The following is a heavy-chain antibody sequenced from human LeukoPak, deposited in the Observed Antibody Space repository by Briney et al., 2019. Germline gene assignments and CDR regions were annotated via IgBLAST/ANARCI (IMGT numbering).Heavy chain of an antibody. CDR1: GFTLSSYS. D-gene: IGHD3-3*01. V-gene: IGHV3-21*01. CDR2: ISSSSSYI. CDR3: AREAEWPADRAFDI. Sequence: GGSLRLSCAASGFTLSSYSMNWVRQAPGKGLEWVSSISSSSSYIYYADSVKGRFTISRDNAKNSLYLQMNSLRAEDTAVYYCAREAEWPADRAFDIWGQGTMVTVSS. J-gene: IGHJ3*02.